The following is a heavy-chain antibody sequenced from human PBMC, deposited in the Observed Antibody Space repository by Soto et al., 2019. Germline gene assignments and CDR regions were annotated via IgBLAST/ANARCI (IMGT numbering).Heavy chain of an antibody. Sequence: QVQLQESGPGLVKPSQTLSLTCTVSGDSIGTGGYYWDWIRQHPGKGPEWIGYIHYSGSTYYNPSLKTRLTISLDASKNQFYLHLSSVTAADTAVYYCATNHDDISGRTPLLFDSWGQGTLVTVSS. CDR2: IHYSGST. CDR3: ATNHDDISGRTPLLFDS. J-gene: IGHJ4*02. D-gene: IGHD3-22*01. V-gene: IGHV4-31*03. CDR1: GDSIGTGGYY.